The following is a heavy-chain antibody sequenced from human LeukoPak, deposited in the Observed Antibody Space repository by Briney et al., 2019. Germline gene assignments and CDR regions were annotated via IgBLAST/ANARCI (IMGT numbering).Heavy chain of an antibody. J-gene: IGHJ6*03. CDR1: GGSISSYY. D-gene: IGHD3-9*01. CDR3: AREVLTGPYYMDV. V-gene: IGHV4-59*12. CDR2: IYYSGST. Sequence: SETLSLTCTVSGGSISSYYWSWIRQPPGKGLEWIGYIYYSGSTNYNPSLKSRVTISVDKSKNQFSLKLSSVTAADTAVYYCAREVLTGPYYMDVWGKGTTVTVSS.